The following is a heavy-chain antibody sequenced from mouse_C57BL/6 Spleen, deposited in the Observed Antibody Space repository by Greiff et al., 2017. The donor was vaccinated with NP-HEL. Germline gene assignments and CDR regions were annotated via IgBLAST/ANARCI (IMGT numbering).Heavy chain of an antibody. CDR2: ISYDGSN. CDR1: GYSITSGYY. CDR3: ARGLNWVLIDY. V-gene: IGHV3-6*01. Sequence: DVQLQESGPGLVKPSQSLSLTCSVTGYSITSGYYWNWIRQFPGNKLEWMGYISYDGSNNYNPSLKNRISITRDTSKNQFFLKLNSVTTEDTATYYCARGLNWVLIDYWGQGTTLTVSS. J-gene: IGHJ2*01. D-gene: IGHD4-1*01.